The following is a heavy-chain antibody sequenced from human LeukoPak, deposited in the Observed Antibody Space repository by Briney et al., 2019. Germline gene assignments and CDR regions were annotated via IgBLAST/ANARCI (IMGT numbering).Heavy chain of an antibody. V-gene: IGHV3-23*01. CDR2: ISGSGGST. CDR1: GFTFSSYA. CDR3: AREGYSSGWFRL. J-gene: IGHJ4*02. D-gene: IGHD6-19*01. Sequence: GGSLRLSCAASGFTFSSYAMSWVRQAPGKGLEWVSAISGSGGSTYYADSVKGRFTISRDDSKNMVYLQMNSLRAEDTAVYFCAREGYSSGWFRLWGQGTLVTVSS.